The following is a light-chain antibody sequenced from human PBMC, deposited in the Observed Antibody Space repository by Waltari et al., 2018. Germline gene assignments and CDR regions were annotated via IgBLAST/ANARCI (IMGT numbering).Light chain of an antibody. V-gene: IGKV3-20*01. J-gene: IGKJ4*01. CDR2: GAS. CDR1: QSVSNNF. Sequence: EIVLTQSPGTLSLSPGERATLPCRASQSVSNNFLNLYQQKPGQAPRLLIYGASSRATGIPDRFSGSGSGTDFTLTISRLEPEDFAVYYCQQYDSIVLTFGGGTKVEI. CDR3: QQYDSIVLT.